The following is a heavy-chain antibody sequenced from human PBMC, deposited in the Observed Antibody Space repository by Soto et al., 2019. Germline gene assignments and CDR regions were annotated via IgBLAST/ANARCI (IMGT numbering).Heavy chain of an antibody. V-gene: IGHV4-39*01. CDR3: ARLRITMRVVVITTPYFDY. D-gene: IGHD3-22*01. CDR1: GGSISSSIYY. J-gene: IGHJ4*02. Sequence: PSDTLSLTCTVSGGSISSSIYYWGWIRQPPGKGLGWIGSISYIGSTYSIPSLPSRVTISVDTTKKQFSLKLSSVTATDTAVYYCARLRITMRVVVITTPYFDYWGQGTLVTISS. CDR2: ISYIGST.